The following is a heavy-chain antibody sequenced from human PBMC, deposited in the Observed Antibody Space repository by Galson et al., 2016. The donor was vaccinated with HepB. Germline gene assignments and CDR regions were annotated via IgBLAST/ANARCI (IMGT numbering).Heavy chain of an antibody. V-gene: IGHV3-33*01. J-gene: IGHJ4*02. CDR3: TRDPGYYDSSGYYYPGPFD. CDR1: GFTFSSYG. CDR2: IWSDGSNK. D-gene: IGHD3-22*01. Sequence: SLRLSCAASGFTFSSYGMHWVRQAPGKGLEWVAMIWSDGSNKYYIDSVKGRFTISRDNFQNTLYLQMNSLGAEDTAVYYCTRDPGYYDSSGYYYPGPFDWGQGTLVTVSS.